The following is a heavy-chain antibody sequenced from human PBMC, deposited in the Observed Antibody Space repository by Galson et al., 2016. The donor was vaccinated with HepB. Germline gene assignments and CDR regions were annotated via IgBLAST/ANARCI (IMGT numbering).Heavy chain of an antibody. CDR2: IKHDGSEK. CDR3: VRSKSMSHRFLGLPRNQRGFNYGSLVFDL. J-gene: IGHJ5*02. D-gene: IGHD5-18*01. Sequence: SLRLSCASSGFTFGGFWMSWVRQAPGKGLQWVATIKHDGSEKYYVDSVRGRFTISRDNPKSSLYVQMNGLRVEDTAVYYCVRSKSMSHRFLGLPRNQRGFNYGSLVFDLWGQGMLVTVSS. CDR1: GFTFGGFW. V-gene: IGHV3-7*03.